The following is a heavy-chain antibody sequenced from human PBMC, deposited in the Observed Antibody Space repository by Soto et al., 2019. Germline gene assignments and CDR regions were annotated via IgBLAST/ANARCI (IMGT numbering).Heavy chain of an antibody. CDR2: INSNSGGT. CDR1: GYTFTGYY. J-gene: IGHJ6*02. Sequence: GASVKVSCKASGYTFTGYYMHWVRQAPGQGLEWMGWINSNSGGTNYAQKFQGWVTMTRDTSISTAYMELSRLRSDDTAVYYCARDQSLSIVVVPADYGTYVRGQGTMATVSS. V-gene: IGHV1-2*04. CDR3: ARDQSLSIVVVPADYGTYV. D-gene: IGHD2-2*01.